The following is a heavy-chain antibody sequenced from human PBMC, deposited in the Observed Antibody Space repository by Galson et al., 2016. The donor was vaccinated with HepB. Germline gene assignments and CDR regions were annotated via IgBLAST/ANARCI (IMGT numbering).Heavy chain of an antibody. CDR1: GFTFSDYY. J-gene: IGHJ2*01. CDR3: ARGKTRGIMDWYFDL. Sequence: SLRLSCAASGFTFSDYYMAWVRQAPGKGLEWVSHMSPSSAYLKYTDSVKGRFSISRDNANNSLYLHMDSLRDEDTAVYFCARGKTRGIMDWYFDLWGRGTLISVSS. V-gene: IGHV3-11*06. D-gene: IGHD3-10*01. CDR2: MSPSSAYL.